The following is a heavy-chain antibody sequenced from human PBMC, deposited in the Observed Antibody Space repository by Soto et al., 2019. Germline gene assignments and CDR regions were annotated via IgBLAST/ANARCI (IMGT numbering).Heavy chain of an antibody. CDR3: SRGGGYDSFDY. J-gene: IGHJ4*02. D-gene: IGHD5-12*01. CDR2: ISHLEST. V-gene: IGHV4-30-2*06. Sequence: SETLSLTCTVSGASISYGGFSWSWIRQSPGKGLEWIGYISHLESTYFHPSFKSRLTMSIDRTRNQFSLKLSSVTAADMAVYYCSRGGGYDSFDYWGQGVLVTVSS. CDR1: GASISYGGFS.